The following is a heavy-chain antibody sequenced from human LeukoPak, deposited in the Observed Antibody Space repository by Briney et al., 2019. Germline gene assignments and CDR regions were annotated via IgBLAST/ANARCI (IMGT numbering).Heavy chain of an antibody. J-gene: IGHJ3*02. CDR3: AKDPNGDYIGTFDI. CDR1: GFTFSSYA. Sequence: GGSLRLSCAASGFTFSSYAMHWVRQAPGKGLEWVAFIRYDGSNEYYADSVKGRFTISRDNSKNTLYLQMNSLRAEDTAIYYCAKDPNGDYIGTFDIWGQGTMVIVS. V-gene: IGHV3-30*02. CDR2: IRYDGSNE. D-gene: IGHD4-17*01.